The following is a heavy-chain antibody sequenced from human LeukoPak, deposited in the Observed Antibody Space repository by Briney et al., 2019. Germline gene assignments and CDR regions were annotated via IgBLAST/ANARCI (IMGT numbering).Heavy chain of an antibody. Sequence: TGGSLRLSCAASGFTFSNYSMNWVRQAPGKGLEWVSSISSSSGSIYYADSVQGRFTISRDNAKNSLYLQMDSLRAEDTAVYYCARAIGLQRQLAFDYWGQGTQVTVSS. CDR2: ISSSSGSI. J-gene: IGHJ4*02. D-gene: IGHD6-13*01. CDR1: GFTFSNYS. CDR3: ARAIGLQRQLAFDY. V-gene: IGHV3-21*01.